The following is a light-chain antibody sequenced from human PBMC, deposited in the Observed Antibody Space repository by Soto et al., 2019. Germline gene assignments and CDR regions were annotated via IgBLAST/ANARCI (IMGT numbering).Light chain of an antibody. CDR3: QQYSSSPWT. J-gene: IGKJ1*01. V-gene: IGKV3-20*01. CDR1: QSVSSNY. CDR2: GVS. Sequence: EIVLTQSPGTLSLSPGERATFSCRASQSVSSNYLAWYQQKPGQAPRLLMFGVSSRATGIPDRFSGSGSGTDFTLTISRLEPEDFAVYYCQQYSSSPWTFGQGTRVEIK.